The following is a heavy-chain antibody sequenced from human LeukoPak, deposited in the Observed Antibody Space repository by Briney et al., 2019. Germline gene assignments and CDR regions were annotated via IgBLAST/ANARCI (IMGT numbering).Heavy chain of an antibody. V-gene: IGHV3-23*01. CDR1: GFTFSTYG. Sequence: GGSLRLSCAASGFTFSTYGMSWVRQAPGKGLEWVSAISGSGGSTYYADSVKGRFTISRDNSKNTLYLQMNSLRAEDTAVYYCAKDWVYYYDSSGGAGGNFDYWGQGTLVTVSS. D-gene: IGHD3-22*01. CDR3: AKDWVYYYDSSGGAGGNFDY. CDR2: ISGSGGST. J-gene: IGHJ4*02.